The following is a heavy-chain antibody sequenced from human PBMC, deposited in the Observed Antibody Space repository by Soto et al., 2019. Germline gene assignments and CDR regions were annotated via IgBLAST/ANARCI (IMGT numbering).Heavy chain of an antibody. CDR3: ARISSSGYYYYGMDV. J-gene: IGHJ6*02. CDR2: INHSGST. V-gene: IGHV4-34*01. CDR1: GGSFSGYY. D-gene: IGHD6-6*01. Sequence: SETLSLTCAVYGGSFSGYYWSLIRQPPGKGLEWIGEINHSGSTNYNPSLKSRVTISVDTSKNQFSLKLSSVTAADTAVYYCARISSSGYYYYGMDVWGQGTTVTVSS.